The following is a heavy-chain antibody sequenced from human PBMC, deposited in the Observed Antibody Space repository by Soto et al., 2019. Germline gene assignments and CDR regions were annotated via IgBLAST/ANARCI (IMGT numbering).Heavy chain of an antibody. D-gene: IGHD6-13*01. CDR2: IIPILGIA. Sequence: QVQLVQSGAEVKKPGSSVKVSCKASGGTFSSYTISWVRQAPGQGLEWMGRIIPILGIANYAQKFQGRVTITAHKSTSTAYVELSSLRSEDTAVYYCAREERAAAGPDYYYYGMDVWGQGTTVTVSS. CDR3: AREERAAAGPDYYYYGMDV. J-gene: IGHJ6*02. CDR1: GGTFSSYT. V-gene: IGHV1-69*08.